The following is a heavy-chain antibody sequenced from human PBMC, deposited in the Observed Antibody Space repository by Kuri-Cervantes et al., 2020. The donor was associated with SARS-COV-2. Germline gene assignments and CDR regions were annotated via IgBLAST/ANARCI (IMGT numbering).Heavy chain of an antibody. D-gene: IGHD6-6*01. CDR2: ISSSSSYI. J-gene: IGHJ5*02. V-gene: IGHV3-21*01. CDR3: ARARTIAAHPENWFDP. Sequence: GGSLRLSCAASGFTFSSYSMNWVRQAPGKGLEWVSSISSSSSYIYYADSVKGRFTISRDNAKNSLYLQMNSLRAEDTAEYYCARARTIAAHPENWFDPWGQGTLVTVSS. CDR1: GFTFSSYS.